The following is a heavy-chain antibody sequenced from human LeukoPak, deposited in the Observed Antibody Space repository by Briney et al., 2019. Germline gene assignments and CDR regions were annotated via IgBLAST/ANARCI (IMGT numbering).Heavy chain of an antibody. J-gene: IGHJ4*02. CDR1: GYSISSGYY. D-gene: IGHD3-9*01. CDR3: ARVDVDLLYFDY. V-gene: IGHV4-38-2*01. Sequence: PSETLSLTCAVSGYSISSGYYWGWIRQPPGKGLEGIWSIYHSGSTYYNPSLKIRVTISVDTSKNQFSLKLSSVTAADTAVYYCARVDVDLLYFDYWGQGTLVTVSS. CDR2: IYHSGST.